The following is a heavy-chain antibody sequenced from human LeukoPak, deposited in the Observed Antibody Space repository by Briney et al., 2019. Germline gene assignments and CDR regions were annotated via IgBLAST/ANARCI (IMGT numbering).Heavy chain of an antibody. V-gene: IGHV3-21*01. CDR1: GFTFSSYS. J-gene: IGHJ3*02. Sequence: GGSLRPSCPASGFTFSSYSMDWVRQAPGKGLGWVSSISSSSSYIYYADSVKGRFTISRDNAKNSLYLQMNSLRAEDTAVYYCARDSYYYDSSGYYYPHDDAFDIWGQGTMVTVSS. D-gene: IGHD3-22*01. CDR2: ISSSSSYI. CDR3: ARDSYYYDSSGYYYPHDDAFDI.